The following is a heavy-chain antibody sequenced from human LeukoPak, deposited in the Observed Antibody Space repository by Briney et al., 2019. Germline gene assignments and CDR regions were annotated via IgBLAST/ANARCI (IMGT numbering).Heavy chain of an antibody. J-gene: IGHJ4*02. CDR2: INWNGGST. Sequence: GGSLRLSCAASGFTFDDYGMSWVRQAPGKGLEWVSGINWNGGSTGYADSVKGRFTISRDNAKNSLYLQMNSLRAEDTALYYCASYRGIAAAGIQFYYFDYWGQGTLVTVSS. CDR3: ASYRGIAAAGIQFYYFDY. V-gene: IGHV3-20*04. CDR1: GFTFDDYG. D-gene: IGHD6-13*01.